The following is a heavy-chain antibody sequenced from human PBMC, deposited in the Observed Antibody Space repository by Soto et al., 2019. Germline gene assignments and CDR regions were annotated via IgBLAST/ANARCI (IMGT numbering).Heavy chain of an antibody. V-gene: IGHV3-48*02. CDR1: GFTFSSYS. J-gene: IGHJ1*01. Sequence: EVQLVESGGGLVQPGGTLRLSCAASGFTFSSYSMNWVRQAPGKGLEWVSYISSSSSTIYYADSVKGRFTISRDNAKNSLYLPMNSLRDEDTAVYYCARDDRAGYFQHWGQGTLVTVSS. CDR3: ARDDRAGYFQH. CDR2: ISSSSSTI.